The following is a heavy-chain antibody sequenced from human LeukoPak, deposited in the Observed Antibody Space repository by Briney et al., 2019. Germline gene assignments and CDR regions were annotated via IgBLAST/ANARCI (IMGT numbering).Heavy chain of an antibody. J-gene: IGHJ4*02. V-gene: IGHV4-4*07. Sequence: SETLSLTCTVSGGSISSYYWSWVRQPAGKGLEWIERIYASANTNYNPSLKGRVTMTVDTSKNHFSLNLNSVTAADTAVYYCARDHARDYDDYHLVFDSWGQGTLVTVSS. CDR1: GGSISSYY. CDR3: ARDHARDYDDYHLVFDS. CDR2: IYASANT. D-gene: IGHD4-17*01.